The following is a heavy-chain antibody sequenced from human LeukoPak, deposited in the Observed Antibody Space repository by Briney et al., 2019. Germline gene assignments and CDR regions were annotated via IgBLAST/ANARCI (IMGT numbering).Heavy chain of an antibody. CDR2: MNPNSGNT. D-gene: IGHD3-9*01. V-gene: IGHV1-8*01. CDR3: ARGVHYDILTGYKGRFDP. CDR1: GYTFTSYD. Sequence: EASVKVSCKASGYTFTSYDINWVRQATGQGLEWMGWMNPNSGNTGYAQKFQGRVTITRNTSISTAYMELSSLRSEDTAVYYCARGVHYDILTGYKGRFDPWGQGTLVTVSS. J-gene: IGHJ5*02.